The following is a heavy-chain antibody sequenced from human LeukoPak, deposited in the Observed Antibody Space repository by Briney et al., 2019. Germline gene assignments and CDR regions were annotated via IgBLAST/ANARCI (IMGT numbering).Heavy chain of an antibody. CDR3: ARDGCGGDCYSPDYFDY. D-gene: IGHD2-21*02. V-gene: IGHV3-33*01. Sequence: GGSLRLSCAASGFTFSSYGMHWVRQAPGKGLEWVAVIWYDGSNKYYADSVKGRFTISRDNSKNTLYLQMNSLRAGDTAVYYCARDGCGGDCYSPDYFDYWGQGTLVTVSS. J-gene: IGHJ4*02. CDR2: IWYDGSNK. CDR1: GFTFSSYG.